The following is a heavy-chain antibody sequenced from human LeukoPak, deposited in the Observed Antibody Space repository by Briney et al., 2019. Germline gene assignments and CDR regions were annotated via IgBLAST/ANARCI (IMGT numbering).Heavy chain of an antibody. CDR3: ARFSVQDYDDILTGYIYAFDI. V-gene: IGHV4-34*01. Sequence: PSETLSLTCAVHGGSLSGYYWSWIRQPPGKGLEWIGEINLSGNAKYNPSLKSRVTISVDTSKNQFSLKLTSVAAADTAVYYCARFSVQDYDDILTGYIYAFDIWGQGSMVTVSS. D-gene: IGHD3-9*01. J-gene: IGHJ3*02. CDR2: INLSGNA. CDR1: GGSLSGYY.